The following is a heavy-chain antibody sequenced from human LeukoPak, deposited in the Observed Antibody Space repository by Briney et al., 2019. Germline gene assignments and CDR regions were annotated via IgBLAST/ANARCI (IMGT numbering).Heavy chain of an antibody. J-gene: IGHJ5*02. CDR3: ARSGSGYSYGDP. CDR2: INSDGTFT. CDR1: GITLSSYW. D-gene: IGHD5-18*01. V-gene: IGHV3-74*01. Sequence: GGSLRLSCAASGITLSSYWMHWVRQAPGKGLVWVSRINSDGTFTNYADSVKGRFTISRDNAKNTLYLQMNSLRAEDTAVYSCARSGSGYSYGDPWGQGTLVTVSS.